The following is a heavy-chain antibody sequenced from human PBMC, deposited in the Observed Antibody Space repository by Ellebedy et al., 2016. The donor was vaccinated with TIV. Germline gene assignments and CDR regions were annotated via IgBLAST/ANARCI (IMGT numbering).Heavy chain of an antibody. Sequence: AASVKVSCKASGYTFTSYDIPWVRHPTGQGLHWMGWMNPNSGNTAYAQKFQGRITMTRNTSITTAYMELSSLRSEDMAVYYCARGTERSGSPTVRYFQHWGQGTLVTVSS. CDR2: MNPNSGNT. J-gene: IGHJ1*01. CDR1: GYTFTSYD. D-gene: IGHD3-22*01. CDR3: ARGTERSGSPTVRYFQH. V-gene: IGHV1-8*01.